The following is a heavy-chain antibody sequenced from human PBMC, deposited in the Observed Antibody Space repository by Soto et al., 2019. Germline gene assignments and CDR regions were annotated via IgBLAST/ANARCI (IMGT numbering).Heavy chain of an antibody. CDR1: GFTFSNAW. D-gene: IGHD3-10*01. J-gene: IGHJ6*02. V-gene: IGHV3-15*07. CDR3: TTPLTYYYGSGSNYYYGMDV. CDR2: IKSKTDGGTT. Sequence: GGSLRLSCAASGFTFSNAWMNWVRQAPGKGLEWVGRIKSKTDGGTTDYAAPVKGRFTISRDDSKNTLYLQMNSLKTEDTAVYYCTTPLTYYYGSGSNYYYGMDVWGQGTTVTVSS.